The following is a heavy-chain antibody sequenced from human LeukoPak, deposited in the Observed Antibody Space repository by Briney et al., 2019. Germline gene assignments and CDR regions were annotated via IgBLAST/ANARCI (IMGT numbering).Heavy chain of an antibody. Sequence: KAGGSLRLSCAASGFTFSSYRMNWVRQAPGKGLEWVSSISSRSSYIYYADSVKGRFTISRDNAKNSLYLQMNSLRAEDTAVYYCAELGITMIGGVWGKGTTVTISS. CDR3: AELGITMIGGV. D-gene: IGHD3-10*02. CDR2: ISSRSSYI. J-gene: IGHJ6*04. CDR1: GFTFSSYR. V-gene: IGHV3-21*01.